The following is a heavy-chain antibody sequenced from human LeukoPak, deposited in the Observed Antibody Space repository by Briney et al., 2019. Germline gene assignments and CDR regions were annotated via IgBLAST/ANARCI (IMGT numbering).Heavy chain of an antibody. V-gene: IGHV3-15*01. CDR2: IKSEIGGGTT. J-gene: IGHJ1*01. CDR1: GFTFSNAW. D-gene: IGHD1-7*01. Sequence: PGGSLRLSCGASGFTFSNAWMNWVRQAPGEGLEWVARIKSEIGGGTTDYAAPVKGRFTISRDDSKSTLYLQMNSLNIEDTAMYYCSTGGVNWNYVGFWGQGTLVTVST. CDR3: STGGVNWNYVGF.